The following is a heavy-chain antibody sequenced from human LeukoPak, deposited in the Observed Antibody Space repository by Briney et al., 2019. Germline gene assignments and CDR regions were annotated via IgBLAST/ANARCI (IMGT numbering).Heavy chain of an antibody. CDR3: ARDRVPVTGRTGGLDY. CDR1: GFNFTIYA. D-gene: IGHD6-19*01. J-gene: IGHJ4*02. CDR2: ITGSGGNT. Sequence: PGGSLRLSCAASGFNFTIYAMNWARQAPGKGLEWVSGITGSGGNTDYADSVKGRFTISRDNSKNTVYLQMNGLRAEDTAVYYCARDRVPVTGRTGGLDYWGQGTLVTVSS. V-gene: IGHV3-23*01.